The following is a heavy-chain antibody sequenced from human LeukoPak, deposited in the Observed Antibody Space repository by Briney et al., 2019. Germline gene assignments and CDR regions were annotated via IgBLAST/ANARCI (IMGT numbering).Heavy chain of an antibody. V-gene: IGHV4-39*07. CDR3: ARVNYYYYYMDV. CDR1: GGSINSSSYY. Sequence: SETLSLTCTVSGGSINSSSYYWGWIRQPPGKGLEWIGSIFYSGNTYDNPSLKSRVTISVDTSKNQFSLKLSSVTAADTALYYCARVNYYYYYMDVWGKGTTVTISS. J-gene: IGHJ6*03. CDR2: IFYSGNT.